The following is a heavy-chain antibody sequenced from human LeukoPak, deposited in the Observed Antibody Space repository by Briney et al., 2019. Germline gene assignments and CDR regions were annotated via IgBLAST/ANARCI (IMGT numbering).Heavy chain of an antibody. CDR3: ARHLPHRAGWFDP. Sequence: SETLSLTCTVSGGSISSSSYYWGWIRQPPGKGLEWIGSIYYSGSTYYNPSLKSRVTISVDTSKNQFSLKLSSVTVADTAVYYCARHLPHRAGWFDPWGQGTLVTVSS. V-gene: IGHV4-39*01. CDR1: GGSISSSSYY. D-gene: IGHD5-24*01. CDR2: IYYSGST. J-gene: IGHJ5*02.